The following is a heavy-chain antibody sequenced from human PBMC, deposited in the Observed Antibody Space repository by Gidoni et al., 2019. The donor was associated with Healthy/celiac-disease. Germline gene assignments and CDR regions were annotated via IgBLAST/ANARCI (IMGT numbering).Heavy chain of an antibody. V-gene: IGHV3-30*18. J-gene: IGHJ6*03. CDR2: ISYDGSNK. Sequence: QVQLVESGGGVVQPGRSLRLSCAASGFTFSSYGMHWVRQAPGKGLEWVAVISYDGSNKYYADSVKGRFTISRDNSKNTLYLQMNSLRAEDTAVYYCAKNFFDIVVVPAPRTGYYYMDVWGKGTTVTVSS. D-gene: IGHD2-2*01. CDR1: GFTFSSYG. CDR3: AKNFFDIVVVPAPRTGYYYMDV.